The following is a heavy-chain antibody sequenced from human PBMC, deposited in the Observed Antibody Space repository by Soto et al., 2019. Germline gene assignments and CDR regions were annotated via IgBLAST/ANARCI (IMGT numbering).Heavy chain of an antibody. V-gene: IGHV3-7*01. J-gene: IGHJ4*02. CDR2: IKEDGSQK. Sequence: EVQLVESGGVLVQPGGSLRLSCAVSGFSFSDYWMSWVRQAPGEGLEWVASIKEDGSQKSYVDSVKGRFTISRDNPKNSLYLQMYSLRAEDTAIYYCARKYSGLDYWGQGTLVTVSS. D-gene: IGHD5-12*01. CDR3: ARKYSGLDY. CDR1: GFSFSDYW.